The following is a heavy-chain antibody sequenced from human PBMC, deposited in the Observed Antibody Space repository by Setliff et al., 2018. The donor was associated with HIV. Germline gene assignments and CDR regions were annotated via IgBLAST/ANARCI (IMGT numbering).Heavy chain of an antibody. V-gene: IGHV3-20*04. CDR2: INWNGRST. CDR3: ARGSRQLTIFGVVFKTNYYFMDV. CDR1: GFTFDDYG. J-gene: IGHJ6*03. Sequence: GGSLRLSCEASGFTFDDYGMNWVRQAPGKGLEWVSGINWNGRSTGDADFVKGRFTISRDNAKNSLYLQMDSLRVEDTTVYYCARGSRQLTIFGVVFKTNYYFMDVWGKGTAVTVSS. D-gene: IGHD3-3*01.